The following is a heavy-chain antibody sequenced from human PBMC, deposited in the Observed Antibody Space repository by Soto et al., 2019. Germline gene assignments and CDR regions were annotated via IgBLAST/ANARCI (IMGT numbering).Heavy chain of an antibody. D-gene: IGHD6-19*01. J-gene: IGHJ6*02. V-gene: IGHV3-7*01. CDR2: IKQDGSEK. CDR1: GFTFSSYW. Sequence: GGSLRLSCAASGFTFSSYWMSWVRQAPGKGLEWVANIKQDGSEKYYVDSVKGRFTISRDNAKNSLYLQMNSLRAEDTAVYYCTIDAAVAGWSPRPEKTYYYYYGMDVWGQGTTVTVSS. CDR3: TIDAAVAGWSPRPEKTYYYYYGMDV.